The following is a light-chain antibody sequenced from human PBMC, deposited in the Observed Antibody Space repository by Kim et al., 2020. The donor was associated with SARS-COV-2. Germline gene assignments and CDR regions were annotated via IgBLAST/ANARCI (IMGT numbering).Light chain of an antibody. V-gene: IGKV1-39*01. Sequence: DIQMTQSPSSLSASVGDRVTITCRASQNIRSYLNWYQRKPGKAPNLLICAASSLQSGVPSRFSGSGSGTEFTLTIKSLQPEDFATYFCHQSYTVPPTSGQGTKLDIK. CDR3: HQSYTVPPT. CDR2: AAS. CDR1: QNIRSY. J-gene: IGKJ1*01.